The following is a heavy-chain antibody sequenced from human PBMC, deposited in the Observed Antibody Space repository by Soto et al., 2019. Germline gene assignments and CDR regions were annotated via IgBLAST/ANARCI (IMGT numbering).Heavy chain of an antibody. CDR1: GFPFTSYG. CDR2: ISYDGSDK. CDR3: VGGQYYFDY. J-gene: IGHJ4*02. D-gene: IGHD3-10*01. Sequence: QVQLVESGGGVVQPGRSLRLSCAASGFPFTSYGMHWVREGPDKGLEWVAIISYDGSDKYYADSVKGGFTISRDNSNSTLYLQMNSLRPEDTALYYCVGGQYYFDYRGQGALVIVSS. V-gene: IGHV3-30*03.